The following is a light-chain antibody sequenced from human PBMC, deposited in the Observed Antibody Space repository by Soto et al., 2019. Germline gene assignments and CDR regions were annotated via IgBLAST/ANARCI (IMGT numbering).Light chain of an antibody. CDR1: QNIRDN. CDR2: GAS. CDR3: QQYDYWPPYT. V-gene: IGKV3-15*01. J-gene: IGKJ2*01. Sequence: EIVMTQSPATLSVSPGERAIVSCRASQNIRDNLAWYQQTPGRAPRLLIYGASIRATGVPARFTGSGAGTEFTLTISSLQSEDFAVYYCQQYDYWPPYTFGQGTRVEIK.